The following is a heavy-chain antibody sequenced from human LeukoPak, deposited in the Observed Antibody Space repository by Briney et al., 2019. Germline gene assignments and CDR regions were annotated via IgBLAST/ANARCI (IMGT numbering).Heavy chain of an antibody. CDR1: GFTFSSYG. V-gene: IGHV3-30*18. Sequence: PGRSLRLSCAASGFTFSSYGMRWVRQAPGKGLEWVAVISYDGSNKYFADSVKGRFTISRDNSKNTLYLQMNSLRGEDTAVYYCAKDKRDSSGYYYAFDIWGQGTMVTVSS. D-gene: IGHD3-22*01. CDR3: AKDKRDSSGYYYAFDI. CDR2: ISYDGSNK. J-gene: IGHJ3*02.